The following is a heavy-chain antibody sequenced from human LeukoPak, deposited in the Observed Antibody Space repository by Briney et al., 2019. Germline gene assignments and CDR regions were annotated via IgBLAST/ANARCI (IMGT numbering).Heavy chain of an antibody. V-gene: IGHV3-11*01. D-gene: IGHD3-22*01. CDR1: GFIFSDYY. Sequence: GGSLRLSCAASGFIFSDYYMTWIRQTPGKGLEWLSYISDSGSTISYADPVKGRLTISRDNAKKSLFLQMNSLRAEDTAVYYCAIYYDSSGSIDHWGQGTLVTVSS. CDR3: AIYYDSSGSIDH. J-gene: IGHJ4*02. CDR2: ISDSGSTI.